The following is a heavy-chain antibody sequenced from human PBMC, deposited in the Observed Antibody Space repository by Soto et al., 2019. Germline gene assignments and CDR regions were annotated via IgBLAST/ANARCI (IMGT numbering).Heavy chain of an antibody. CDR1: GGSISSGGYY. D-gene: IGHD2-2*01. J-gene: IGHJ6*02. CDR2: IYYSGST. CDR3: VRDRSRYCSSTSCYYYYGMDV. Sequence: QVQLQESGPGLVKPSQTLSLTCTVSGGSISSGGYYWSWIRQHPGKGLEWIGYIYYSGSTYYNPSLKSRVTISVDTSKNQFSLKLSSVTAADTAVYYCVRDRSRYCSSTSCYYYYGMDVWGQGTTVTVSS. V-gene: IGHV4-31*03.